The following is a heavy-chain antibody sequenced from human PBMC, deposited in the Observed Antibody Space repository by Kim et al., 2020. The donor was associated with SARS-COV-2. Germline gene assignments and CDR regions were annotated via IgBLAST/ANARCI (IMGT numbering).Heavy chain of an antibody. D-gene: IGHD2-15*01. CDR2: VIHSASA. CDR1: GGSVNSCSYY. CDR3: ASSPTLSAAGY. J-gene: IGHJ2*01. V-gene: IGHV4-61*01. Sequence: SETLSLTCCVSGGSVNSCSYYWNCLRQPPGQGLVWIGNVIHSASAYYNPSLKSTVIISADTSKNSFTLKVTSVTAAATAEYFCASSPTLSAAGY.